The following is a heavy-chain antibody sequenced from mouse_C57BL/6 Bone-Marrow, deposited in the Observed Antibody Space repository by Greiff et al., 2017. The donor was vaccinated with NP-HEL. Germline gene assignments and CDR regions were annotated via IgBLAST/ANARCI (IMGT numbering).Heavy chain of an antibody. J-gene: IGHJ4*01. CDR2: IWTGRGT. Sequence: VQLQESGPGLVAPSQSLSITCTVSGFSLTSYAISWVRQPPGKGLEWLGVIWTGRGTNYNSALKSRLSISKDNSKSQVFLKMNSLQTDDTARYYCARTTIVITRYAMDYWGQGTSVTVSS. D-gene: IGHD2-5*01. CDR3: ARTTIVITRYAMDY. V-gene: IGHV2-9-1*01. CDR1: GFSLTSYA.